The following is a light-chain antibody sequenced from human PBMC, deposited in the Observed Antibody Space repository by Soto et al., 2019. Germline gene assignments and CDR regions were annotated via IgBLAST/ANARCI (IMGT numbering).Light chain of an antibody. CDR1: QSITSW. Sequence: DIQMTQSPSTLSASVGDRVTITCRASQSITSWLAWYQQKPGKAPKLPIYKASTLKSGVPSRFSGSGSGTEFTLTISSLQPDDFATYYCQQYNTYSRTFGQGTKME. CDR2: KAS. J-gene: IGKJ1*01. V-gene: IGKV1-5*03. CDR3: QQYNTYSRT.